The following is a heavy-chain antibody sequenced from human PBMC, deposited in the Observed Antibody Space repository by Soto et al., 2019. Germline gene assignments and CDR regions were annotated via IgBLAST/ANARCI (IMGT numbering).Heavy chain of an antibody. CDR2: IVVGSGNT. D-gene: IGHD3-22*01. CDR1: GFTFTSSA. Sequence: GASVKVSCKASGFTFTSSAVQWVRQARGQRLEWIGWIVVGSGNTNYAQKFQERVTITRDMSTSTAYMELSSLRSEDTAVYYCAAADTYYYDSSGYYPPPDAFDIWGQGTMVTVSS. CDR3: AAADTYYYDSSGYYPPPDAFDI. J-gene: IGHJ3*02. V-gene: IGHV1-58*01.